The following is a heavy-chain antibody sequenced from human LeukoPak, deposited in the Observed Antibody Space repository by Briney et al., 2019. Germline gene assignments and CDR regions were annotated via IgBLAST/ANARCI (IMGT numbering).Heavy chain of an antibody. CDR1: GFTFSSYD. J-gene: IGHJ4*02. CDR3: ASGGEDSSSWYESNY. CDR2: IKQDGSEK. V-gene: IGHV3-7*01. Sequence: GGSLRLSCAASGFTFSSYDMSWVRQAPGKGLEWVANIKQDGSEKYYVDSVKGRFTISRDNAKNSLYLQMNSLRAEDTAVYYCASGGEDSSSWYESNYWGQGTLATVSS. D-gene: IGHD6-13*01.